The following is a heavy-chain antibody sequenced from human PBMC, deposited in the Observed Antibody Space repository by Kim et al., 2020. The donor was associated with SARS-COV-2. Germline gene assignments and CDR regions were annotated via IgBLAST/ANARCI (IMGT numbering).Heavy chain of an antibody. Sequence: GGSLRLSCAASGFTFSSYAMHWVRQAPGKGLEWVAVISYDGSNKYYADSVKGRFTISRDNSKNTLYLQMNSLRAEDTAVYYCARDLWSSGWRNYYYYGMDVWGQGTTVTVSS. CDR1: GFTFSSYA. D-gene: IGHD6-19*01. V-gene: IGHV3-30*04. CDR3: ARDLWSSGWRNYYYYGMDV. CDR2: ISYDGSNK. J-gene: IGHJ6*02.